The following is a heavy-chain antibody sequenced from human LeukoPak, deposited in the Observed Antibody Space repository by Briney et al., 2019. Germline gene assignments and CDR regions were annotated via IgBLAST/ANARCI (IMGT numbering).Heavy chain of an antibody. V-gene: IGHV3-23*01. Sequence: PGGSLRPSCAASGFNFTIYAMNWAREAPGKGLEGVSGITASGGNKDYADYVKGRITTSSDNYKNTVYMQMNGLRAEDTAVYYGAKDRVPVAGRTGGLDYWGQGTLVTVSS. CDR1: GFNFTIYA. J-gene: IGHJ4*02. D-gene: IGHD6-19*01. CDR3: AKDRVPVAGRTGGLDY. CDR2: ITASGGNK.